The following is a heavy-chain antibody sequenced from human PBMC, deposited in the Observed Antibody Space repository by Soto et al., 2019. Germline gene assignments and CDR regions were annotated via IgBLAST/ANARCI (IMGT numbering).Heavy chain of an antibody. CDR2: TNPNRGNT. Sequence: QVQLVQSAAEVKKPGASVKVSCKASGYTFTSYDINWVRQATGQGLEWMGWTNPNRGNTGYAQKFQLRVTMTRNTSISTAYMERSSLRSEDTAVYYCARGLRYCSGGSCWFDYSGQGTMVTVSS. V-gene: IGHV1-8*01. J-gene: IGHJ4*02. CDR3: ARGLRYCSGGSCWFDY. D-gene: IGHD2-15*01. CDR1: GYTFTSYD.